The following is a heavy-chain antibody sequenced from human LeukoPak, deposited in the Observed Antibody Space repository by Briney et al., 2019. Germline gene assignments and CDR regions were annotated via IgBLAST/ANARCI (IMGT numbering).Heavy chain of an antibody. V-gene: IGHV3-23*01. CDR1: GFIFSSYA. J-gene: IGHJ4*02. CDR2: FSGSGGST. D-gene: IGHD1-26*01. Sequence: PGGSLRLSCAASGFIFSSYAMSWVRQAPGKGLEWVSGFSGSGGSTYYADSVKGRFTISRDKSKNTLYLQMYSLRAEDTAVYYCAKDSSGSYFDYWGQGTLVTVSP. CDR3: AKDSSGSYFDY.